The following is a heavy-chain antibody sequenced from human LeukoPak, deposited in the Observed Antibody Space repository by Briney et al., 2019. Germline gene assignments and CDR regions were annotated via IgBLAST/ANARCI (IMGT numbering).Heavy chain of an antibody. CDR1: GGTYSSYA. Sequence: SVKVSCKASGGTYSSYAISWVRQAPGQGLEWMGRIIPILGIANYAQKFQGRVTITADKSTSTAYMELSSLRSEDTAVYYCARLPDTIFGVVITKGYYGMDVWGQGTTVTVSS. CDR2: IIPILGIA. J-gene: IGHJ6*02. D-gene: IGHD3-3*01. V-gene: IGHV1-69*04. CDR3: ARLPDTIFGVVITKGYYGMDV.